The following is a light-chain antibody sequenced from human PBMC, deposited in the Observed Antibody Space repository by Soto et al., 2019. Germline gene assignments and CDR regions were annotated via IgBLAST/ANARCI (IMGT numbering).Light chain of an antibody. CDR1: QSVSSSY. CDR3: QQFGRSPPT. J-gene: IGKJ2*01. Sequence: EIVLTQSPGTLSLSPGERATLSCRASQSVSSSYLAWYQQKPGQAPRLLIYGASSRATGIPDRFSGSGSGTVLTFPIRRLGPADFAVFYCQQFGRSPPTFGQGTKLEIK. V-gene: IGKV3-20*01. CDR2: GAS.